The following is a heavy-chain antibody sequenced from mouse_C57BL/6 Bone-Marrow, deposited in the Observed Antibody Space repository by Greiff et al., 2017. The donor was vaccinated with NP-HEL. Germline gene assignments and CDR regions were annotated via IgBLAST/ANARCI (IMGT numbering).Heavy chain of an antibody. CDR1: GFNIKDYY. V-gene: IGHV14-2*01. Sequence: EVQLQQSGAELVKPGASVKLSCTASGFNIKDYYMHWVKQRTEQGLEWIGRIDPEDGDTKYAPKFQGKATITADTSSNTAYLQLSSLTSEDTAVYYCARDWDGGGFAYWGQGTLVTVSA. CDR2: IDPEDGDT. D-gene: IGHD4-1*01. J-gene: IGHJ3*01. CDR3: ARDWDGGGFAY.